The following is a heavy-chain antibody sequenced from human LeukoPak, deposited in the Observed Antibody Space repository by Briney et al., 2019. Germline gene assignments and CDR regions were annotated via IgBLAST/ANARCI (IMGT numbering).Heavy chain of an antibody. V-gene: IGHV4-39*07. CDR2: IYQSGSGSS. J-gene: IGHJ3*02. CDR1: GGSIISSNYY. CDR3: ARDGDTGDAFDI. D-gene: IGHD3-9*01. Sequence: SETLSLTYSVSGGSIISSNYYWGWIRQPPGKGLEWIGSIYQSGSGSSYYNPSLKSRVTISVDTSKNQFSLKLSSVTAADTAVYYCARDGDTGDAFDIWGQGTMVTVSS.